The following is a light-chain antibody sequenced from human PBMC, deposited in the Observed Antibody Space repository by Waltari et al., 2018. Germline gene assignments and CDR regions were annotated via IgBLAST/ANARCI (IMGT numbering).Light chain of an antibody. CDR1: QSLVHSNGNTY. V-gene: IGKV2-30*02. Sequence: DVVMTQSPLSLPITPGQPASISCRSSQSLVHSNGNTYLSWYQQKPGQPPRLLIYQVSNRYSGVPDRFSGSGAGTDFILKISRVEAEDVGVYYCGQGAHLPYSFGQGTKVEIK. CDR2: QVS. CDR3: GQGAHLPYS. J-gene: IGKJ2*03.